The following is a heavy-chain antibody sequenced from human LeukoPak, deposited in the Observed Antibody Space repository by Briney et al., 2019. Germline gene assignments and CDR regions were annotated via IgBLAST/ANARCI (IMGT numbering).Heavy chain of an antibody. J-gene: IGHJ4*02. CDR2: ISDSGSST. CDR3: TKDHGFYSSGWHPLFDH. Sequence: GGSLRLSCSASGFTFSNYAMHWARQAPGKGLEWVSTISDSGSSTYYTDSVKGRFTFSRDNSKNTLHLQMNSLRAEDTAVYYCTKDHGFYSSGWHPLFDHWGQGTLVTVTP. D-gene: IGHD6-19*01. CDR1: GFTFSNYA. V-gene: IGHV3-23*01.